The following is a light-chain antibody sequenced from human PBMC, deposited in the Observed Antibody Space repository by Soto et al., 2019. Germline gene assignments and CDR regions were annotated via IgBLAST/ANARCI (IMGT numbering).Light chain of an antibody. CDR1: TIGSKS. CDR2: DDS. V-gene: IGLV3-21*02. Sequence: SYELTQSPSVSVAPGQTVSIPWGGNTIGSKSVHGYQQKPGQAPVLVVYDDSDRRSGIPERFSASNSGNTATLTITRVEAGDEADYHCLVWDSRSEHYVFGTGTKLTVL. CDR3: LVWDSRSEHYV. J-gene: IGLJ1*01.